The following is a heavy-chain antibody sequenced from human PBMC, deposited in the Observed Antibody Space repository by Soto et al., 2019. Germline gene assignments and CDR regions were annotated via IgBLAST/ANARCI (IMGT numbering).Heavy chain of an antibody. D-gene: IGHD4-17*01. Sequence: QVQLVQSEAEVKKPGSSVKVSCKASGGTFSSYTISWVRQAPGQGLEWMGRIIPIIGIANYAQKFQGRVTITTDKSTSTAYMELSSLRSEDTAVYYCARGGDGDVHNFDYWGQGTLVTVAS. V-gene: IGHV1-69*02. CDR3: ARGGDGDVHNFDY. CDR1: GGTFSSYT. CDR2: IIPIIGIA. J-gene: IGHJ4*02.